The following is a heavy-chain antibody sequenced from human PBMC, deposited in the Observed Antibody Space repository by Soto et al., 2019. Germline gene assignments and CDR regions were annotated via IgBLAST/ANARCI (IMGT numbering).Heavy chain of an antibody. V-gene: IGHV4-39*01. CDR1: GGSISSGSSY. CDR3: ARRSLSTVTSESFDY. J-gene: IGHJ4*02. D-gene: IGHD4-17*01. CDR2: IYYLGNT. Sequence: SETLSLTCTVSGGSISSGSSYWGWIRQPPGRGLEWIGSIYYLGNTYYNPSLGGRVSISVDTSKNQFSLKLKSVTAADTAVFYCARRSLSTVTSESFDYWGQGTLVTVSS.